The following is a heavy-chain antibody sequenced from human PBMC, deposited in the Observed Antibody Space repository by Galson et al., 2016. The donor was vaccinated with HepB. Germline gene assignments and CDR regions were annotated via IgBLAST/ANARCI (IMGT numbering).Heavy chain of an antibody. CDR3: AKDMTTMVRGVMHY. CDR1: GFTFSSYS. D-gene: IGHD3-10*01. J-gene: IGHJ4*02. CDR2: ISSGAI. Sequence: SLRLSCAASGFTFSSYSMNWVRQAPGKGLEWVSYISSGAIYYSDSVKGRFTISRDNAKNSLYLQMNSLRAEDTALYYCAKDMTTMVRGVMHYWGQGTLVTVSS. V-gene: IGHV3-48*04.